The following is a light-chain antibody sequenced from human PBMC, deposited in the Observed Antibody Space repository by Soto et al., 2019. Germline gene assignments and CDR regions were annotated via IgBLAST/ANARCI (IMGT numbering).Light chain of an antibody. V-gene: IGKV4-1*01. CDR2: WTS. Sequence: DIVMTQSPDSLSVSLGERATINCKSSQSVLYSSNSKNYLAWYQQKAGQPPKLLIYWTSTRESGVPDRFSGSGSVTDFTLTISSLQAEDGAVYDCQQHYSTPLAFGQGTRLEIK. CDR3: QQHYSTPLA. CDR1: QSVLYSSNSKNY. J-gene: IGKJ5*01.